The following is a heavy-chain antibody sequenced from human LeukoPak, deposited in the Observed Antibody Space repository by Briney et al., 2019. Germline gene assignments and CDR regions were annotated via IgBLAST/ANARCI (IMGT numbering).Heavy chain of an antibody. CDR2: IIPILGTE. J-gene: IGHJ6*03. D-gene: IGHD3-22*01. Sequence: ASVKVSCKASGGTFSSYAFSWVRQAPGQGLEWMGGIIPILGTENYAQKFQGRVTITTDESTNTAYMELSSLRSEDTAVYYCARVPPSYHYDGSGYYYYYYYMDVWGKGTTVTVSS. V-gene: IGHV1-69*05. CDR3: ARVPPSYHYDGSGYYYYYYYMDV. CDR1: GGTFSSYA.